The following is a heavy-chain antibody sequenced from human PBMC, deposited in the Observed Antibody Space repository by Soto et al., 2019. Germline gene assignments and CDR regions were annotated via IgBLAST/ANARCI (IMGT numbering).Heavy chain of an antibody. Sequence: PSETLSLTCTVSGGSISSYYWSWIRQPPGKGLEWIGYIYYSGSTNYNPSLKSRVTISVDTSKNQFSLKLSSVTAADTAVYYCARHVMNIASCSGGSCYSVWGQGTLVTVSS. CDR3: ARHVMNIASCSGGSCYSV. D-gene: IGHD2-15*01. CDR1: GGSISSYY. V-gene: IGHV4-59*08. CDR2: IYYSGST. J-gene: IGHJ4*02.